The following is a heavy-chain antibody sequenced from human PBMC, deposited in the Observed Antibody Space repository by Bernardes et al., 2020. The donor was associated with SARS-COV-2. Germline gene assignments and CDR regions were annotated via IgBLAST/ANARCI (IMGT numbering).Heavy chain of an antibody. CDR2: ISAYNGNT. Sequence: ASVKVSCMASGYTFTSYGISWVRQAPGQGLEWMGWISAYNGNTNYAQKLQGRVTMTTDTSTSTAYMELRSLRSDDTAVYYCARDEQTLGYYYYGMDVWGQGTTVTVSS. CDR1: GYTFTSYG. CDR3: ARDEQTLGYYYYGMDV. V-gene: IGHV1-18*01. J-gene: IGHJ6*02.